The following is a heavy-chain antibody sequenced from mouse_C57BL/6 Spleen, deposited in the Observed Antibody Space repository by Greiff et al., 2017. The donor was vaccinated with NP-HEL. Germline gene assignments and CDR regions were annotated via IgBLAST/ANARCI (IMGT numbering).Heavy chain of an antibody. D-gene: IGHD1-1*01. Sequence: TLKESGPGILQSSQTLSLTCSFSGFSLSTSGMGVSWIRQPSGKGLEWLAHIYWDDDKRYNPSLKSRLTISKDTSRNQVFLKITSVDTADTATYFCSRLITAVVAQYYAMDYWGRGTSVTVSS. CDR3: SRLITAVVAQYYAMDY. V-gene: IGHV8-12*01. J-gene: IGHJ4*01. CDR1: GFSLSTSGMG. CDR2: IYWDDDK.